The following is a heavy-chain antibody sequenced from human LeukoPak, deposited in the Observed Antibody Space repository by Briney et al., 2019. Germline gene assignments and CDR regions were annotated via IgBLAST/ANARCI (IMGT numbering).Heavy chain of an antibody. D-gene: IGHD2-15*01. CDR3: ARGGRYCSGGSCYEADEYYYYYYMDV. Sequence: GGSLRLSCAASGFSFSSYWMHWVRQAAGKGLGWVSRINSVGRSIMHADSVKGRFTISRDNSKNTLYLQMGSLRAEDMAVYYCARGGRYCSGGSCYEADEYYYYYYMDVWGKGTTVTISS. V-gene: IGHV3-74*03. J-gene: IGHJ6*03. CDR1: GFSFSSYW. CDR2: INSVGRSI.